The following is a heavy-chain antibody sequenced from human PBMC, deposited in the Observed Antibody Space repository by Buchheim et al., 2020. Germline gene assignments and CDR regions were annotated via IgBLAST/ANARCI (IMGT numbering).Heavy chain of an antibody. CDR1: GGSVSSGSYY. V-gene: IGHV4-61*01. D-gene: IGHD3-22*01. J-gene: IGHJ4*02. CDR3: ARVTMGYYDSSGYEYYFDY. Sequence: QVQLQESGPGLVKPSETLSLTCTVSGGSVSSGSYYWSWIRQPPGKGLEWIGYIYYSGSTNYNPSLKSRVTISVATSKHQFSLKLSSVTAADTAVYYCARVTMGYYDSSGYEYYFDYWGQGIL. CDR2: IYYSGST.